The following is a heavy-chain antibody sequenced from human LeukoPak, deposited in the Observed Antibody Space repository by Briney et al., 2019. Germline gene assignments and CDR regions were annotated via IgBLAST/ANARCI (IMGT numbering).Heavy chain of an antibody. CDR2: ISYDGSNK. J-gene: IGHJ5*02. CDR3: AKDPKPWLGPPDLGWFDP. CDR1: GFTFSSYA. Sequence: PGGSLRLSCAASGFTFSSYAMYWVRQAPGKGLEWVAVISYDGSNKYYADSVKGRFTISRDNSKNSLYLQMNSLRAEDTAVYYCAKDPKPWLGPPDLGWFDPWGQGTLVTVSS. D-gene: IGHD6-19*01. V-gene: IGHV3-30-3*01.